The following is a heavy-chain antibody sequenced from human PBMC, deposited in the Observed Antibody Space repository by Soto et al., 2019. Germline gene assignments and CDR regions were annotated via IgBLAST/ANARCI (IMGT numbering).Heavy chain of an antibody. Sequence: SETLSLTCTVSGGSVSSYYWSWIRQSPGKGLEWIGYIYYSGSTKYKPSLKSRVTISVDTSKNQFSLKVSSATAADTAVYYCAGHSSRRCGGYDFDYWGQGTLVTVSS. CDR2: IYYSGST. CDR1: GGSVSSYY. J-gene: IGHJ4*02. D-gene: IGHD5-18*01. V-gene: IGHV4-59*08. CDR3: AGHSSRRCGGYDFDY.